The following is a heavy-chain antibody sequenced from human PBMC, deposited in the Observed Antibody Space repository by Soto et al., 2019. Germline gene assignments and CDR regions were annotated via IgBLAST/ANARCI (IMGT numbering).Heavy chain of an antibody. CDR2: IHNGGST. CDR1: GFTVSSSY. V-gene: IGHV3-66*01. J-gene: IGHJ4*02. Sequence: EVQLVESGGGLVQPGGSLRLSCVASGFTVSSSYLIWVRQAPGKGLECVSIIHNGGSTYYADSVKGRFTISRDNSKNTLNLQMNSLRAEDTAVYYCARDSRLRSVGDYWGQGTLVTVSS. CDR3: ARDSRLRSVGDY. D-gene: IGHD4-17*01.